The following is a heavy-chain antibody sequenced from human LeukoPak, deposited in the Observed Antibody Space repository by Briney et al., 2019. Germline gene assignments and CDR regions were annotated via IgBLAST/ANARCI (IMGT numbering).Heavy chain of an antibody. J-gene: IGHJ5*02. V-gene: IGHV3-30-3*01. Sequence: GGSLRLSCAASGFTFSSYAMHWVRQAPGKGLEWVAVISYDGSNKYYADSVKGRFTISRDNSKNTLYLQMNSLRAEDTAVYYCARGSWYRWGQGTLVTVSS. D-gene: IGHD6-13*01. CDR1: GFTFSSYA. CDR3: ARGSWYR. CDR2: ISYDGSNK.